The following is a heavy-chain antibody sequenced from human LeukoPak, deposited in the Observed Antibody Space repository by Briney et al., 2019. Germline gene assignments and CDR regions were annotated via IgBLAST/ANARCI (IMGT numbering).Heavy chain of an antibody. V-gene: IGHV4-39*07. CDR2: IYQSGST. CDR1: GGSISSGGYP. CDR3: VRDVDY. J-gene: IGHJ4*02. Sequence: SETLSLTCAVSGGSISSGGYPWSWIRQPPGKGLEWIGSIYQSGSTYYNPSLKSRVTLSVDTSKNQFSLKLTSVTAADTAVYYCVRDVDYWGQGTLVTVSS.